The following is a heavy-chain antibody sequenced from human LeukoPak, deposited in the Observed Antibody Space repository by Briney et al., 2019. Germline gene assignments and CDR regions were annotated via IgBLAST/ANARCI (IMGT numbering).Heavy chain of an antibody. J-gene: IGHJ4*02. CDR1: GFIFNNYG. CDR2: ITDNGGNT. Sequence: GGSLRLSCAASGFIFNNYGVAWVRQAPGKGLEWVSAITDNGGNTLYTDPVKGRFTISRDNSESTLFLQMDSLRGEDTAIYYCARCGGDTCYSRPPDYWGQGVLVPVPS. V-gene: IGHV3-23*01. D-gene: IGHD2-21*01. CDR3: ARCGGDTCYSRPPDY.